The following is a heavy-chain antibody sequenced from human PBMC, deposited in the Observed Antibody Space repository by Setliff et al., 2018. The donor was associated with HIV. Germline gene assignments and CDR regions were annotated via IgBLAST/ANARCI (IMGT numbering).Heavy chain of an antibody. CDR1: GYTFTSYA. J-gene: IGHJ6*04. D-gene: IGHD2-15*01. Sequence: GASVKVSCKASGYTFTSYAMHWVRQDPGQGLEWMGWINTNTGNPTYAQGFTGRFVFSLDTSVSTAYLQISSLKAEDTAVYYCARDSRDIVVVIAPEPEPYYYYGMDVWGEGTTGTVSS. CDR2: INTNTGNP. V-gene: IGHV7-4-1*02. CDR3: ARDSRDIVVVIAPEPEPYYYYGMDV.